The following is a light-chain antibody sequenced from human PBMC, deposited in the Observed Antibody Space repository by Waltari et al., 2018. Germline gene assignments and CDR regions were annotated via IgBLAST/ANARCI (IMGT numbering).Light chain of an antibody. CDR3: VLYMDSGVWV. CDR1: SGSVSTSFY. CDR2: STN. Sequence: QTVVTQEPSVSVSTGGTVTLTCALSSGSVSTSFYPSWYQQTPGQAPRTLIYSTNTRLFGVPNRFSGSILGNKAALTIAGAQADDEADYYCVLYMDSGVWVFGGGTKLTVL. J-gene: IGLJ3*02. V-gene: IGLV8-61*01.